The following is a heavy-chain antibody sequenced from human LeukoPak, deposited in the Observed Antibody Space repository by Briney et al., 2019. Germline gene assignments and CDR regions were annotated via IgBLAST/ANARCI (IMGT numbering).Heavy chain of an antibody. J-gene: IGHJ4*02. V-gene: IGHV3-48*03. CDR2: ITTSGGIK. CDR3: ARDLGSGYSYGPAG. D-gene: IGHD5-18*01. CDR1: GFTFSNYE. Sequence: PGGSLRLSCATSGFTFSNYEMNWVRQAPGKGLEWVSYITTSGGIKSYADSVRGRFTISRDNAKNSVYLQMNSLRDEDTAVYYCARDLGSGYSYGPAGWGQGTLVTVSS.